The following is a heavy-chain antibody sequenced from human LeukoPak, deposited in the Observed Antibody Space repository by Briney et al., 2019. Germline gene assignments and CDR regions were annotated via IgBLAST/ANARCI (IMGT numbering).Heavy chain of an antibody. J-gene: IGHJ4*02. CDR2: INHSGST. D-gene: IGHD6-19*01. V-gene: IGHV4-34*01. Sequence: SETLSLTCAVYGGSFSGYYWSWIRHPPGKGLEWIGEINHSGSTNYNPSLKSRVTISVDTSKNQFSLKLSSVTAADTAVYYCARGVCIGVAGVYYSDYWGQGTLVTVSS. CDR1: GGSFSGYY. CDR3: ARGVCIGVAGVYYSDY.